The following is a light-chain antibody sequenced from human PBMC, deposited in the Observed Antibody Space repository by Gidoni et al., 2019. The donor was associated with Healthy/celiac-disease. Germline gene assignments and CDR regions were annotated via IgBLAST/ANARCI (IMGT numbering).Light chain of an antibody. CDR3: GAWDSSRSAAAV. Sequence: QSVLTQSPSVSAAAGLKVTISRPGSSSNIGNNYVSWYQQLPGTAPKLLIYEHNKRPTGIPDRFADAKAGTSATLSITGLQTGDEADYYCGAWDSSRSAAAVFGGGTKLTVL. CDR1: SSNIGNNY. J-gene: IGLJ3*02. CDR2: EHN. V-gene: IGLV1-51*02.